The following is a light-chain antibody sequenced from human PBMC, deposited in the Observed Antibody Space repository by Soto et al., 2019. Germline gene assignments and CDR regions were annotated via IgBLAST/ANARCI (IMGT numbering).Light chain of an antibody. Sequence: EIVLTQYPGTLSLSPGERATLCCRASQSVSSTSLAWYQQKPGQTPRLLIYGASSRATGTPDRISGGGSGTHFTLTISRLEPEDFAVYYCQHYVTSSITFGQGTRLEIK. V-gene: IGKV3-20*01. J-gene: IGKJ5*01. CDR3: QHYVTSSIT. CDR1: QSVSSTS. CDR2: GAS.